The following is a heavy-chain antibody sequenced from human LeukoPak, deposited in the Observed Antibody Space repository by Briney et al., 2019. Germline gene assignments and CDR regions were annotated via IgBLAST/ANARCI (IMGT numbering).Heavy chain of an antibody. CDR1: GFTFSSYP. CDR2: ISSSGGST. Sequence: TGGSLRLSCAASGFTFSSYPMSWVRHAPGKGLEWVSTISSSGGSTYYADSVKGRFTISRDNSKNTLYLQMNTLRAEDAAIYYCAKGKYYFDYWGQGTLVTVSS. CDR3: AKGKYYFDY. J-gene: IGHJ4*02. V-gene: IGHV3-23*01.